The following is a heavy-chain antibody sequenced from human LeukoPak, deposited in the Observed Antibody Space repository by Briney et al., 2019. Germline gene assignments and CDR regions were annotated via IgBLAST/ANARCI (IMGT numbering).Heavy chain of an antibody. CDR1: GGSISSYY. CDR2: IYYTEST. Sequence: PSETLSLTCTVSGGSISSYYWSWIRQPPGKGLEGIGYIYYTESTNYNPSLKSRVTISVDTSKNQFSLKLSSVTAADTAVYYCARHGIAAAGYYYYYYGMDVWGQGPTVTVSS. V-gene: IGHV4-59*08. D-gene: IGHD6-13*01. CDR3: ARHGIAAAGYYYYYYGMDV. J-gene: IGHJ6*02.